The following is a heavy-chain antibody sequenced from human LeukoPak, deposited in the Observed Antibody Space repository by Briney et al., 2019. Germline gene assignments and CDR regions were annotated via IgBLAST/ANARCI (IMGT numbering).Heavy chain of an antibody. D-gene: IGHD1-1*01. CDR1: GYLFTGYY. V-gene: IGHV1-2*02. CDR3: ARGQFSVNWSFDY. CDR2: INPNSGDT. J-gene: IGHJ4*02. Sequence: ASVKVSCKASGYLFTGYYIHWVRQAPGQGLEWMGWINPNSGDTNYAQKFQARVTMTRDTSTSTAYMEVSRLTPDDTAVYYCARGQFSVNWSFDYWGQGTLVTVSP.